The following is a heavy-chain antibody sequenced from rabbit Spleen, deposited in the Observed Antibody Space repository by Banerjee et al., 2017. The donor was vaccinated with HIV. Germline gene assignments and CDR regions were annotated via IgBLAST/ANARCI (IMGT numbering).Heavy chain of an antibody. CDR3: ARDLVTAIGWNFAL. V-gene: IGHV1S45*01. J-gene: IGHJ4*01. CDR1: GVSFSDKDV. CDR2: INIATGKS. D-gene: IGHD7-1*01. Sequence: QEELVESGGGLVKPGASLTLTCKASGVSFSDKDVMCWVRQAPGKGLEWITCINIATGKSVYASWVSGRFIMSRTSSTTVTLQMTSLTAADPATYFCARDLVTAIGWNFALWGPGTLVTVS.